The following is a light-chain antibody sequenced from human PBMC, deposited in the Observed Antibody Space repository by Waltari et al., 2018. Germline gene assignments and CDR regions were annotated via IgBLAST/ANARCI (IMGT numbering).Light chain of an antibody. J-gene: IGLJ3*02. CDR2: EVS. CDR1: SSDVGHYNY. Sequence: QSALTQPASVSGSPGQSITISCTGTSSDVGHYNYVSWYQQHPGKAPKLMIYEVSNRPSGVSNRFSGSKSGKPASPTISGLQAEDEADYYCSSYTSSSTRVFGGGTKLTVL. V-gene: IGLV2-14*01. CDR3: SSYTSSSTRV.